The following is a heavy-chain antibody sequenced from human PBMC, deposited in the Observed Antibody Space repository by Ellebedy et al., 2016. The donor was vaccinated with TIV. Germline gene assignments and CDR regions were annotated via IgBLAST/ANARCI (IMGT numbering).Heavy chain of an antibody. J-gene: IGHJ3*01. CDR3: ARVYSSSTFGAFDF. D-gene: IGHD6-6*01. Sequence: ASVKVSXXASGYTFNSYAFSWVRQAPGQGLEWMGWMNPNSGNTGYAQKFQGRVTMTRNTSISTAYMELSSLRSEDTAVYYCARVYSSSTFGAFDFWGQGTMVTVSS. V-gene: IGHV1-8*02. CDR2: MNPNSGNT. CDR1: GYTFNSYA.